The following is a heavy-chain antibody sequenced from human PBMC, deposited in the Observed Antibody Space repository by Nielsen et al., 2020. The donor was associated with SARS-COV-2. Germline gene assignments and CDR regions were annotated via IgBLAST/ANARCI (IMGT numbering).Heavy chain of an antibody. CDR2: ISYDGSNK. V-gene: IGHV3-30-3*01. CDR1: GFTFSSYA. CDR3: AREETGFITIFGVVSRYGMDV. J-gene: IGHJ6*02. Sequence: GGSLRLSCAASGFTFSSYAMHWVRQAPGKGLEWVAVISYDGSNKYYADSVKGRFTISRDNSKNTLYLQMNSLRAEDTAVYYCAREETGFITIFGVVSRYGMDVWGQGTTVTVSS. D-gene: IGHD3-3*01.